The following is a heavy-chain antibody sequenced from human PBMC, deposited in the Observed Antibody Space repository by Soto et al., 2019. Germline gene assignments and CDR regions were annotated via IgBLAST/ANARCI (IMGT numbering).Heavy chain of an antibody. V-gene: IGHV4-30-4*01. CDR3: ARGRYCLTGRCFPNWFDS. Sequence: SSETLSLTCSVSGDSISNLDYFWAWIRQPPGQALEYIGYIYKSATTYYNPSFESRVAISVYTSKSQFSLNVTSVTAADTVVYFCARGRYCLTGRCFPNWFDSWGQGALVTVSS. CDR1: GDSISNLDYF. J-gene: IGHJ5*01. CDR2: IYKSATT. D-gene: IGHD7-27*01.